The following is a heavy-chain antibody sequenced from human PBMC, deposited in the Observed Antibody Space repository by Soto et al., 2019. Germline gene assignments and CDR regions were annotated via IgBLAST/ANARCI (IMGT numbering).Heavy chain of an antibody. Sequence: QVQLMQSGAEVKKPGSSVKVSCKASGGTFSSYAISWVLQAPGQGLEWMGGIIPIFGTANYAQKFQGRVTITADESTSTAYMELSSLRSEDTAVYYCARENIGSGSPGDGWYDPWGQGTLVTVSS. CDR1: GGTFSSYA. J-gene: IGHJ5*02. CDR2: IIPIFGTA. V-gene: IGHV1-69*01. CDR3: ARENIGSGSPGDGWYDP. D-gene: IGHD6-19*01.